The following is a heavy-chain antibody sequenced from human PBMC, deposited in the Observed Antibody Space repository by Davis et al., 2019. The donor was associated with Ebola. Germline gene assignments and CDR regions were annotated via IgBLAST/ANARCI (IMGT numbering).Heavy chain of an antibody. CDR3: SIAAAGHGGDY. J-gene: IGHJ4*02. CDR2: IRSKANSYAT. D-gene: IGHD6-13*01. V-gene: IGHV3-73*01. CDR1: GFTFSGSA. Sequence: GESLKISCAASGFTFSGSAMHWVRQASGKGLEWVGRIRSKANSYATAYAASVKGRFTISRDDSKNTASLQMNSLKTEDTAVYYCSIAAAGHGGDYWGQGTLVTVSS.